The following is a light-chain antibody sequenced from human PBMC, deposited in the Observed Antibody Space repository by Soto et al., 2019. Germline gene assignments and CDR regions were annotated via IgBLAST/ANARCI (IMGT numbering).Light chain of an antibody. Sequence: EIVLTQSPGTLSLSTGERATLSCRASQSVSSSYLAWYQQKPGQAPRLLIYGASSRATGIPDRFSGSGSGTDFTLTISRLEPEDFAVYYCQQYDNSPITFGQGTRLEI. CDR3: QQYDNSPIT. CDR2: GAS. V-gene: IGKV3-20*01. J-gene: IGKJ5*01. CDR1: QSVSSSY.